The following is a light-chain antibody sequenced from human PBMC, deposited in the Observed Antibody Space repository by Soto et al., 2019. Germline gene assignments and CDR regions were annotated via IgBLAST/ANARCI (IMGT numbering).Light chain of an antibody. CDR1: SSNIGNNY. CDR3: GTWDSSLSAWL. V-gene: IGLV1-51*02. CDR2: ENN. Sequence: QSVLTQPPSVSAAPGQKVTVSCSGSSSNIGNNYVSWYQQLPGTAPKLLIYENNKRPPGIPDRFSGSKSGTSASLGITGLQTGDEADYYCGTWDSSLSAWLFGGGTKLTV. J-gene: IGLJ3*02.